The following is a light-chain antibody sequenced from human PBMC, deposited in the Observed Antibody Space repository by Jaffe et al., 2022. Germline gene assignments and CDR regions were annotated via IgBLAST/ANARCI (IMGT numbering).Light chain of an antibody. CDR3: ISYAGSNKLGV. J-gene: IGLJ1*01. V-gene: IGLV2-8*01. Sequence: QSALTQPPSASGSPGQSVTISCTGTSSDVGAYNSVSWYQHHPGKAPKLMIYEVSKRPSGVPDRFSGSKSGNTASLTVSGLQAEDEADYYCISYAGSNKLGVFGTGTKVTVL. CDR1: SSDVGAYNS. CDR2: EVS.